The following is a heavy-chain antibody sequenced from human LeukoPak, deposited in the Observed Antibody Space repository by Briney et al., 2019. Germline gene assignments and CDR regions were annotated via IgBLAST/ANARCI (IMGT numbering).Heavy chain of an antibody. D-gene: IGHD3-10*01. V-gene: IGHV1-69*04. CDR3: ATSPSPPTYYYGSGSYDNWFDP. J-gene: IGHJ5*02. CDR1: GGTFSSYA. CDR2: IIPILGIA. Sequence: GASVKVSCKASGGTFSSYAISWVRQAPGQGLEWMGRIIPILGIANYAQKFQGRVTITADKSTSTAYMELSSLRSEDTVVYYCATSPSPPTYYYGSGSYDNWFDPWGQGTLVTVSS.